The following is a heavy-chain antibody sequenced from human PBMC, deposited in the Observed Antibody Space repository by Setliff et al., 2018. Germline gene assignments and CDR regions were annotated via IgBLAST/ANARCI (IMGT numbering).Heavy chain of an antibody. V-gene: IGHV3-7*03. D-gene: IGHD2-8*01. CDR1: GFTLRSYW. CDR2: IKEDGSET. J-gene: IGHJ4*01. CDR3: VKGTNVEMVYTGFDH. Sequence: SLRLSCAASGFTLRSYWMSWVRQAPGEGLEWVANIKEDGSETYDGGSVKGRFTISRDNAKNSLYLQMNSLRVEDTSVYYCVKGTNVEMVYTGFDHWGQGTLVTVSS.